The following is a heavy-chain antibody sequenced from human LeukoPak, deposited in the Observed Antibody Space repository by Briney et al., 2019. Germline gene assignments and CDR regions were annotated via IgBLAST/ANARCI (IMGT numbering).Heavy chain of an antibody. CDR1: GYTFTGYY. Sequence: ASVKVSCKASGYTFTGYYMHWVRQAPGQGLEWMGWINPNSGGTNYARKFQGRVTMTRDTSISTAYMELSRLRSDDTAVYYCARDTASSSRGSLPPFDIWGQGTMVTVSS. J-gene: IGHJ3*02. D-gene: IGHD2-15*01. CDR2: INPNSGGT. CDR3: ARDTASSSRGSLPPFDI. V-gene: IGHV1-2*02.